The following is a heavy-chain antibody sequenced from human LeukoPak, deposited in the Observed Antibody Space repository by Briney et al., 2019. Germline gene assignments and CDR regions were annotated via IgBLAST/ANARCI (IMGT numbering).Heavy chain of an antibody. V-gene: IGHV3-66*01. CDR3: AKGTSVAGTIFGY. D-gene: IGHD6-19*01. CDR1: GFSVGTNY. CDR2: VYGGGTT. J-gene: IGHJ4*02. Sequence: GGSLRLSCAASGFSVGTNYASWVRQGPGKGLEWVSVVYGGGTTYYADSVKGRFAISRDNSMNTVHLQMDSLRDEDTAVYYCAKGTSVAGTIFGYWGQGTLVTVSS.